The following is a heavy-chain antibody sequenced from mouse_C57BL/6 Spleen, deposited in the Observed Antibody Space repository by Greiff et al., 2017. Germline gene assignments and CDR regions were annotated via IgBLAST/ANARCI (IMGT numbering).Heavy chain of an antibody. CDR2: INPYNGGT. CDR3: AISDGTRLFDY. V-gene: IGHV1-19*01. Sequence: EVKLMESGPVLVKPGASVKMSCKASGYTFTDYYMNWVKQSHGKSLEWIGVINPYNGGTSYNQKFKGKATLTVDKSSSTAYMELNSLTSEDSAVYYCAISDGTRLFDYWGQGTTLTVSS. D-gene: IGHD4-1*01. J-gene: IGHJ2*01. CDR1: GYTFTDYY.